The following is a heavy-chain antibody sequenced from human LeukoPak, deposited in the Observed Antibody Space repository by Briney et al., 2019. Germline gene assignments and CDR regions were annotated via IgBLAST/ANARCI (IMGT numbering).Heavy chain of an antibody. CDR2: IYPGDSDT. CDR3: AKRHSRSWHAPFDP. Sequence: GESLKISCKGSGYSFTNYWIGWVRQMPGKGLEWMGIIYPGDSDTRYSPSFQGQVTISADKSINTAYLQWSSLKASDTAMYYCAKRHSRSWHAPFDPWGQGTLVTVSS. J-gene: IGHJ5*02. D-gene: IGHD6-13*01. V-gene: IGHV5-51*01. CDR1: GYSFTNYW.